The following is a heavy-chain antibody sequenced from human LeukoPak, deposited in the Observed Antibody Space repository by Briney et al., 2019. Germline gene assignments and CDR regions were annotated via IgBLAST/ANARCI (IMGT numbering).Heavy chain of an antibody. V-gene: IGHV3-74*01. Sequence: GGSLRLSCVASKFNFFSYGMQWVRQAPGKGLVWVSRIFTDGSTTSYADSVKGRFTISRDNARNTLYLQMNSLRVEDTAVYYCARELPREVTLDHWGQGTLVTVSP. D-gene: IGHD2-21*02. CDR3: ARELPREVTLDH. J-gene: IGHJ4*01. CDR1: KFNFFSYG. CDR2: IFTDGSTT.